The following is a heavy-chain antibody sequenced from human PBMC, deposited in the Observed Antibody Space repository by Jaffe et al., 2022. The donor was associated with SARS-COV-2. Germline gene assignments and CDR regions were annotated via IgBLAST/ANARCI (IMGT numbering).Heavy chain of an antibody. CDR3: AKDLFYCSSTSCLPVGDDAFDI. CDR1: GFTFSSYA. Sequence: EVQLLESGGGLVQPGGSLRLSCAASGFTFSSYAMSWVRQAPGKGLEWVSAISGSGGSTYYADSVKGRFTISRDNSKNTLYLQMNSLRAEDTAVYYCAKDLFYCSSTSCLPVGDDAFDIWGQGTMVTVSS. J-gene: IGHJ3*02. D-gene: IGHD2-2*01. V-gene: IGHV3-23*01. CDR2: ISGSGGST.